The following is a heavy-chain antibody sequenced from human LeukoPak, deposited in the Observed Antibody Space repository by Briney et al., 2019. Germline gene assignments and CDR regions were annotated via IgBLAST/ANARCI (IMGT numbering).Heavy chain of an antibody. V-gene: IGHV3-23*01. CDR3: ANGSSGSRPYYFDS. CDR2: ITDTGGDT. Sequence: GGSLRLSCAASGFTFGTYAMSWVRQAPGKVLEWISAITDTGGDTYSADSVKGRFTISRDNSKNTLYLQMNSLRAEDTAVYCCANGSSGSRPYYFDSWGQGTLVTVSS. D-gene: IGHD3-10*01. J-gene: IGHJ4*02. CDR1: GFTFGTYA.